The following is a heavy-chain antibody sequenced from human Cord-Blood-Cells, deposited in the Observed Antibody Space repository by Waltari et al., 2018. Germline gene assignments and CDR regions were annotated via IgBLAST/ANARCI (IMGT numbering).Heavy chain of an antibody. CDR1: GGTFSSYA. J-gene: IGHJ2*01. V-gene: IGHV1-69*06. Sequence: QVQLVQSGAEVKKPGSSVKVSCKASGGTFSSYAISWVRQAPGQGLEWMGGIIPILCTANYAQKFQVRVTITADKSTSTAYMELSSLRSEDTAVYYCAREPLGYWYFDLWGRGTLVTVSS. CDR2: IIPILCTA. CDR3: AREPLGYWYFDL.